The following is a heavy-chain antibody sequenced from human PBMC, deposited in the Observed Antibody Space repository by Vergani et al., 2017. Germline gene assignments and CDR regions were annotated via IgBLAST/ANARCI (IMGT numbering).Heavy chain of an antibody. D-gene: IGHD3-9*01. CDR2: ISSSSSYI. J-gene: IGHJ4*02. CDR1: GFTFSSYS. CDR3: ARDRYDILTGEDDY. Sequence: EVQLVESGGGLVKPGGSLRLSCAASGFTFSSYSMNWVRQAPGKGLEWVSSISSSSSYIYYADSVKGRFTISRDNAKNSLYLQMNSLRAEDTAVYYCARDRYDILTGEDDYWGQGTLVTVSS. V-gene: IGHV3-21*01.